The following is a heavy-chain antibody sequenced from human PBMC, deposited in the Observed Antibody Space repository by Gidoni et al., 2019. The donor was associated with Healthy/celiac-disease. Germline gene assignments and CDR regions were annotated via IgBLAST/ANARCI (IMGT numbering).Heavy chain of an antibody. Sequence: QLQLQESGPGLVKPSETLSLTCTVSGGSISSSSYYWGWIRQPPGKGLEWIGSIYYSGSTYYNPSLKSRVTISVDTSKNQFSLKLSSVTAADTAVYYCARRVDIVVVVAATGDFFDYWGQGTLVTVSS. J-gene: IGHJ4*02. V-gene: IGHV4-39*01. D-gene: IGHD2-15*01. CDR2: IYYSGST. CDR1: GGSISSSSYY. CDR3: ARRVDIVVVVAATGDFFDY.